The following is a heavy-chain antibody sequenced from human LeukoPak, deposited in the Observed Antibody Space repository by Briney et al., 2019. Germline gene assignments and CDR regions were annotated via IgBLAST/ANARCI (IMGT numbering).Heavy chain of an antibody. V-gene: IGHV1-8*03. CDR2: MNPNTGST. Sequence: ASVKVSCKASGYTFTLYDIDWVRQAPGQGLEWVGWMNPNTGSTDLAQNFQGRVTITGNTSISTAYMELSSLRSDDTAVYYCARGSGSGSYQNMDVWGKGTPVTVSS. CDR1: GYTFTLYD. CDR3: ARGSGSGSYQNMDV. J-gene: IGHJ6*03. D-gene: IGHD3-22*01.